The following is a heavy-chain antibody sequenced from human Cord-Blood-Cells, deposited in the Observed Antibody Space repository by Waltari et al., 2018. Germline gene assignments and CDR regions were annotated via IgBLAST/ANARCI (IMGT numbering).Heavy chain of an antibody. V-gene: IGHV3-30-3*01. CDR3: ARNDYGDYYYYGMDV. Sequence: QVQLVESGGGVVQPGRSLRLFCAASGFTFSSYAMHWVRQAPGKGLEWVAVISYDGSNKYYADSVKGRFTISRDNSKNTLYLQMNSLRAEDTAVYYCARNDYGDYYYYGMDVWGQGTTVTVSS. CDR2: ISYDGSNK. J-gene: IGHJ6*02. D-gene: IGHD4-17*01. CDR1: GFTFSSYA.